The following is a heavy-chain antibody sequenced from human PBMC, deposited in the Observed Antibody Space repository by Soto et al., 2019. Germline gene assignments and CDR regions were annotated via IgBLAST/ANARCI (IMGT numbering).Heavy chain of an antibody. D-gene: IGHD3-10*01. CDR1: GGSISSYY. Sequence: SETLSLTCTVSGGSISSYYWRWIRQPPGKGLEWIGYIYYTGSANYNPSLKRRVTISVDTSKNQFSLKLSAVTASETAVFYCARVPPGYYYGSGGRRPRPDHYYYYGMDVWGQGTTVTGSS. V-gene: IGHV4-59*01. CDR2: IYYTGSA. J-gene: IGHJ6*02. CDR3: ARVPPGYYYGSGGRRPRPDHYYYYGMDV.